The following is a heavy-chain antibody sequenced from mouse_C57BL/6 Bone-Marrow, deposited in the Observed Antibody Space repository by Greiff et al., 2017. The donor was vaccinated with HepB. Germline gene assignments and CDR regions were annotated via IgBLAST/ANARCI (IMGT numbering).Heavy chain of an antibody. Sequence: DVKLVESGGGLVKPGGSLKLSCAASGFTFSSYAMSWVRQTPEKRLEWVATISDGGSYTYYPDNVKGRFTISRDNAKNNLYLQMSHLKSEDTAMYYCARDLTAMDYWGQGTSVTVSS. CDR3: ARDLTAMDY. J-gene: IGHJ4*01. CDR2: ISDGGSYT. CDR1: GFTFSSYA. V-gene: IGHV5-4*01.